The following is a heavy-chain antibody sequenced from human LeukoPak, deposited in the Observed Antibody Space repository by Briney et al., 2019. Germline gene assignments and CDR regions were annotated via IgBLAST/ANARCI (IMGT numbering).Heavy chain of an antibody. CDR3: ARDQGDLEPAATFGY. CDR2: IYHSGST. CDR1: PGYISSNY. D-gene: IGHD2-2*01. Sequence: SETLSLTCIVSPGYISSNYWSWIRQPPGKGLEWIGHIYHSGSTNYNPSLKSRVTMSVDTSKNQFSLKLTSVTAADTAVYYCARDQGDLEPAATFGYWGRGVLVTVSS. J-gene: IGHJ4*02. V-gene: IGHV4-59*01.